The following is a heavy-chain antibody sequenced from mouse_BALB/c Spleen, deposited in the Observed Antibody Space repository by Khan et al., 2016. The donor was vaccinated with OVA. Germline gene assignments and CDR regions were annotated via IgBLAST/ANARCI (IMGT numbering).Heavy chain of an antibody. D-gene: IGHD1-1*02. J-gene: IGHJ3*01. CDR2: INPNNGDS. CDR1: GYNFSSYY. Sequence: QVQLQQSGAELVKTGASVKLSCKASGYNFSSYYLYWVKQRPGQGLEWIGEINPNNGDSNFNEKFKSKATLTVDKSSYTAYMQFSSLTSEDSAVYYGTRSGYGACAYWGQGTLVTVSA. V-gene: IGHV1S81*02. CDR3: TRSGYGACAY.